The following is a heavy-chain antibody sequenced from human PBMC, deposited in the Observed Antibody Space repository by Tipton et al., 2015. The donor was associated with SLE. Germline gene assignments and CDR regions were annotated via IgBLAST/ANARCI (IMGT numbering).Heavy chain of an antibody. CDR2: IYSGGST. V-gene: IGHV3-53*01. Sequence: SLRLSCAASGFTVSSNYMSWVRQAPGKGLEWASVIYSGGSTYYADSVKGRFAISRDNSKNTLYLQINSLRAEDTAVYYCARAIPHPHFDYWGQGTLVTVSS. J-gene: IGHJ4*02. D-gene: IGHD2-2*02. CDR3: ARAIPHPHFDY. CDR1: GFTVSSNY.